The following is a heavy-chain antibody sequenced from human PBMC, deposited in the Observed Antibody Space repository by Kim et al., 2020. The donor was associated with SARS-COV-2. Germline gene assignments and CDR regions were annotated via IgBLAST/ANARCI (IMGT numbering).Heavy chain of an antibody. Sequence: SETLSLTCAVSGGSISSGGYSWSWIRQPPGKGLEWIGYIYHSGSTYYNPSLKSRVTISVDRSKNQFSLKLSSVTAADTAVYYCARGAGYDFWSAYYFDYWGQGTLVTVSS. CDR3: ARGAGYDFWSAYYFDY. CDR2: IYHSGST. V-gene: IGHV4-30-2*01. D-gene: IGHD3-3*01. J-gene: IGHJ4*02. CDR1: GGSISSGGYS.